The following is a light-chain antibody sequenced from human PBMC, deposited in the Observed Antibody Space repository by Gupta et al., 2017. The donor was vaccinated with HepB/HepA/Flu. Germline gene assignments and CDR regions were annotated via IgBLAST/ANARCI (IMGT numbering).Light chain of an antibody. CDR2: SNN. CDR1: TSNIGSYT. Sequence: QSVLTQPPSASGTPGQRVTISCSGSTSNIGSYTVNWYQQLPGTAPKLLSYSNNQRPSGVPDRFSGSKSGTSASLAIRGLQSEDEADYYCAAWDDSLNGVVFGGGTKLTVL. V-gene: IGLV1-44*01. CDR3: AAWDDSLNGVV. J-gene: IGLJ2*01.